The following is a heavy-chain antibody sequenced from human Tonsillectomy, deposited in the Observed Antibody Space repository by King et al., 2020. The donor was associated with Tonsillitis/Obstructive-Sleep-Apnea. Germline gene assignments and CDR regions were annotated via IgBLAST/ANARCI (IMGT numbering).Heavy chain of an antibody. CDR3: ARGTPPIAAIFCYYYGIDL. V-gene: IGHV3-48*03. J-gene: IGHJ6*02. CDR1: GFTFSSYE. D-gene: IGHD3-9*01. Sequence: VQLVESGGGLVQPGGSLRLSCAASGFTFSSYEMNWVRQAPGKGLEWVSYISSSGSIIYYADSVKGRFTISRDNAKNSLYLQMNSLRAEDTAVYYCARGTPPIAAIFCYYYGIDLWGQGTTVSVSS. CDR2: ISSSGSII.